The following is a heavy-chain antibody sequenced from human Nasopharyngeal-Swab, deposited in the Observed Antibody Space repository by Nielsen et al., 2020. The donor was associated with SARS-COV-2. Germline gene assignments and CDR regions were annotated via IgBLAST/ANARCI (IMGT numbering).Heavy chain of an antibody. V-gene: IGHV1-3*01. CDR3: ARERGVVVVAAKVFHPIPARFDP. D-gene: IGHD2-15*01. Sequence: ASVKVSCKASGYTFTSYAMHWVRQAPGQRLEWMGWINAGNGNTEYSQKFQGRVTITRDTSASTAYMELSSLRSEDTAVYYCARERGVVVVAAKVFHPIPARFDPWGQGTLVTVSS. CDR1: GYTFTSYA. CDR2: INAGNGNT. J-gene: IGHJ5*02.